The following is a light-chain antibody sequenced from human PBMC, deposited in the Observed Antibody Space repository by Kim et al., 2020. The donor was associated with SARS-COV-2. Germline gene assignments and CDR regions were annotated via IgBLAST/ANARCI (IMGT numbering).Light chain of an antibody. Sequence: DIQMTQSPSTLSASVGDRVTITCRASQSISSWLAWYQQKPGKAPNLLIYKASSLESGVPSRFSGSGSGTEFTLTISSLQPDDFAAYYCQQYNTNSYTFGQGTKLEI. CDR3: QQYNTNSYT. CDR1: QSISSW. CDR2: KAS. V-gene: IGKV1-5*03. J-gene: IGKJ2*01.